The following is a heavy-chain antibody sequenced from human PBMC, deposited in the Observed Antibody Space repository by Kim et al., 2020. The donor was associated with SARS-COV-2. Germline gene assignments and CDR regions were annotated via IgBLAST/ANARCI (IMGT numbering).Heavy chain of an antibody. CDR1: GFTFSTYW. CDR2: VKQDGGEQ. Sequence: GGSLRLSCAASGFTFSTYWMSWVRQAPGKGLEWVANVKQDGGEQDYVDSVKGRFTISRDNVKNSLYLQMNSLRAEDTAVYYCARGGRYGTFDYWGQGTL. D-gene: IGHD3-16*01. CDR3: ARGGRYGTFDY. J-gene: IGHJ4*02. V-gene: IGHV3-7*04.